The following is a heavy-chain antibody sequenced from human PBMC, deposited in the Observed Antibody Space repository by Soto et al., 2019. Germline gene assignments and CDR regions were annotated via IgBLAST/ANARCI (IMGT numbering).Heavy chain of an antibody. CDR2: ISGSGGST. CDR1: GFTFSSYA. V-gene: IGHV3-23*01. Sequence: PGGSLRLSCAASGFTFSSYAMSWVRQAPGKGLEWVSAISGSGGSTYYADSVKGRFTISRDNSKNTLYLQMNSLRAEDTAVYYCAKNSGGRWELLRIGFDYWGQGTLVTVSS. CDR3: AKNSGGRWELLRIGFDY. D-gene: IGHD1-26*01. J-gene: IGHJ4*02.